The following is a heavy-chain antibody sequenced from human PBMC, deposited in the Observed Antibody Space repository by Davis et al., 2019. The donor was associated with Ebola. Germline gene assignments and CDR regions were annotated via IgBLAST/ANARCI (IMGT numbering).Heavy chain of an antibody. D-gene: IGHD5-12*01. CDR2: IYTSGST. J-gene: IGHJ3*02. Sequence: PSETLSLTCTVSGGSISSYYWSWNRPPAGKGLEWIGRIYTSGSTNYNRSLKSRVTMSVDTSKNRFSLKLSSVTAADTAEYYCARVRFGYPDAFDIWGQGTMVTVSS. V-gene: IGHV4-4*07. CDR3: ARVRFGYPDAFDI. CDR1: GGSISSYY.